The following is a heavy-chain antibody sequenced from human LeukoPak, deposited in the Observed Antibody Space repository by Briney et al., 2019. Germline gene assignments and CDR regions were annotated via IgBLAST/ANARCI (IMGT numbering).Heavy chain of an antibody. Sequence: SVKVSCNASGGTFSSYAISWVRQAPGQGLEWMGRIIPIFGTANYAQKFQGRVTITADKSTSTAYMELSSLRSEDTAVYYCARGPSSHYYYYYMDVWGKGTTVTVSS. CDR2: IIPIFGTA. J-gene: IGHJ6*03. CDR1: GGTFSSYA. CDR3: ARGPSSHYYYYYMDV. V-gene: IGHV1-69*06.